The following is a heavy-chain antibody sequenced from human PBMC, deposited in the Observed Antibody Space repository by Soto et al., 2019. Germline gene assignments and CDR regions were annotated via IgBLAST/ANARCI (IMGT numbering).Heavy chain of an antibody. CDR3: AKDRGYSSSSGYFDY. CDR2: ISGSGGST. Sequence: SCGAGGVSSSSYAMSYFNKAPGKGLEWVSAISGSGGSTYYADSVKGRFTISRDNSKNTLYLQMNSLRAEDTAVYYCAKDRGYSSSSGYFDYWGQGTLVTVSS. J-gene: IGHJ4*02. D-gene: IGHD6-6*01. CDR1: GVSSSSYA. V-gene: IGHV3-23*01.